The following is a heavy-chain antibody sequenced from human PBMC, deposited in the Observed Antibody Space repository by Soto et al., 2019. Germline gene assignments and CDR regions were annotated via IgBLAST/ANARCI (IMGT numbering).Heavy chain of an antibody. CDR1: GGSISSGDYY. Sequence: SETLSLTCTVSGGSISSGDYYWSWIRQPPGKGLEWIGYIYYSGSTYYNPSLKSRVTISVDTSKNQFSLKLSSVTAADTAVYYCARSPTYYDFWSGYYTGMDVWGQGTTVTVS. V-gene: IGHV4-30-4*01. CDR3: ARSPTYYDFWSGYYTGMDV. CDR2: IYYSGST. D-gene: IGHD3-3*01. J-gene: IGHJ6*02.